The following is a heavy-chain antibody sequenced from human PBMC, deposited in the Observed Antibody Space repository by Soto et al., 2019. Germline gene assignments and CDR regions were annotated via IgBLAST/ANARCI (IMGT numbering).Heavy chain of an antibody. D-gene: IGHD3-3*01. CDR2: ISAYNGNT. Sequence: GASVKVSCKAPGYTFTSYGISWVRQAPGQGLEWMGWISAYNGNTNYAQKLQGRVTMTTDTSTSTAYMELRSLRSDDTAVYYCARADYDFPVGPLYFDYWGQGTLVTVSS. V-gene: IGHV1-18*01. J-gene: IGHJ4*02. CDR1: GYTFTSYG. CDR3: ARADYDFPVGPLYFDY.